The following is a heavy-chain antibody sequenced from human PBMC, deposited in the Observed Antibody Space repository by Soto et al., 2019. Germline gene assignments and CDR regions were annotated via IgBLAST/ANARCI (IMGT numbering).Heavy chain of an antibody. J-gene: IGHJ6*02. CDR2: FDPEDGET. D-gene: IGHD3-10*01. CDR3: AIGAGFGSGSYYNGNYYYGMDV. V-gene: IGHV1-24*01. Sequence: GASAKVSWKVSGYTLTELSMHWVRQAPGKGLEWMGGFDPEDGETIYAQKFQGRVTMTEYTSTDTAYMELSSLRSEDTAVYYCAIGAGFGSGSYYNGNYYYGMDVWGQGTMVTVSS. CDR1: GYTLTELS.